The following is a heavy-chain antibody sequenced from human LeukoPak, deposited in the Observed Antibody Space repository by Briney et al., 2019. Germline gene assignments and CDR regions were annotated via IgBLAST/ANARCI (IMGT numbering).Heavy chain of an antibody. J-gene: IGHJ4*02. Sequence: GGSLRLSCAASGFTFSSYGMHWVRQAPGKGLEWVAVIWYDGGTKYYADSVKGRFTISRDNSKNTLYLQMNSLGAEDTAVYYCARAYSSGWFSGDYWGQGTLVTVSS. CDR1: GFTFSSYG. V-gene: IGHV3-33*01. CDR3: ARAYSSGWFSGDY. D-gene: IGHD6-19*01. CDR2: IWYDGGTK.